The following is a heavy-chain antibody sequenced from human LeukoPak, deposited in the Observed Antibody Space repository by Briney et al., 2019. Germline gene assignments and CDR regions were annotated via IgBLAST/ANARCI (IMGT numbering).Heavy chain of an antibody. CDR3: AGRPTGYSTGYVY. V-gene: IGHV3-23*01. Sequence: GGSLRLSCVVSGFTFSDYAMSWVRQAPEKGLDWVSVISGSAHKIRYADSVKGRFTISRDNSENTVYLQMNNLRAEDTALYYCAGRPTGYSTGYVYWGQGALVTVSS. D-gene: IGHD5-18*01. CDR2: ISGSAHKI. J-gene: IGHJ4*02. CDR1: GFTFSDYA.